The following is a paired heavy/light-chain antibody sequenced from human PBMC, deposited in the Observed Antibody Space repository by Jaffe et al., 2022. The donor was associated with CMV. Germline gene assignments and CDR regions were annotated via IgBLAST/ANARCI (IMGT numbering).Heavy chain of an antibody. D-gene: IGHD2-21*02. J-gene: IGHJ4*02. Sequence: EVYLVESGGGLVQPGGSLRLSCVASGFTFSDYWMSWVRHTPGKGLEWVANIKNDGSARNYADSVRGRFTISRDDTRNSLYLQMNRLRAEDTAVYYCARALYSGNSDWGYWGLGTLVTVSS. CDR1: GFTFSDYW. CDR2: IKNDGSAR. CDR3: ARALYSGNSDWGY. V-gene: IGHV3-7*03.
Light chain of an antibody. CDR1: SSDVGGYDL. Sequence: QSALTQPASVSGSPGQSITISCTGTSSDVGGYDLVSWYQQHPGKAPKLMIHEVNKRPSGVSNRFSGSKSGNTASLTISGLQTEDEADYYCCSYAGVRSTNWVFGGGTGLTVL. CDR3: CSYAGVRSTNWV. CDR2: EVN. V-gene: IGLV2-23*02. J-gene: IGLJ3*02.